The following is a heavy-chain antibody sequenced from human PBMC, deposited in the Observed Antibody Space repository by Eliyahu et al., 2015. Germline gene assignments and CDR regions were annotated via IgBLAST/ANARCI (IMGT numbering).Heavy chain of an antibody. CDR2: LSSDGNNK. CDR1: GFSFXSFA. J-gene: IGHJ3*02. Sequence: QVQLVESGGGVVQPGTSLRLSCAASGFSFXSFAXHWXRQAPGKGLEGVAVLSSDGNNKYYADSVKGRFTISRDNSKNTLYLHMNGLRPEDTAVYYCAKPPPGGSGWYGDAFDIWGQGTMVTVSS. V-gene: IGHV3-30*18. CDR3: AKPPPGGSGWYGDAFDI. D-gene: IGHD6-19*01.